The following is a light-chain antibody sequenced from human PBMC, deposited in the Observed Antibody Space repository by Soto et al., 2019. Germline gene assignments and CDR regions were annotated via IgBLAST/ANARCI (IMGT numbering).Light chain of an antibody. Sequence: QSALTQPASVSGSPGQSITISCTGTSSDVGGYNYVSWYQQHPGKAPKLMIYEVSNRPSGVSNRFSGSKSGNTASLTISGLQAEDEADYYCSSYTSSSTKVFGGGTKVTVX. V-gene: IGLV2-14*01. CDR3: SSYTSSSTKV. CDR1: SSDVGGYNY. J-gene: IGLJ2*01. CDR2: EVS.